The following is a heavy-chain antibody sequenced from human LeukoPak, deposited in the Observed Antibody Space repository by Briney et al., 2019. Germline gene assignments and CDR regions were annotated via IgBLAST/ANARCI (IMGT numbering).Heavy chain of an antibody. CDR3: ASSYYYDSSGYGNRYYYYYMGV. J-gene: IGHJ6*03. CDR2: IIPIFGTA. V-gene: IGHV1-69*06. Sequence: ASVKVSCKASGGTFSSYAISWVRQAPGQGLEWMGGIIPIFGTANYAQKFQGRVTITADKSTSTAYVELSSLRSEDTAVYYCASSYYYDSSGYGNRYYYYYMGVWGKGTTVTISS. CDR1: GGTFSSYA. D-gene: IGHD3-22*01.